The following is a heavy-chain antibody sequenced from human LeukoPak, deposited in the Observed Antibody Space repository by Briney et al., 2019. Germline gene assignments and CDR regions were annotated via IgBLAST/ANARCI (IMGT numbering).Heavy chain of an antibody. CDR1: GGTLSSYV. D-gene: IGHD6-19*01. CDR2: IIPIFGTA. Sequence: GASVKVSCKASGGTLSSYVINWVRQAPGQGLEWMGGIIPIFGTANYVQKFQGRVTITADKSTSTAYMELSSLRSEDTAVYYCAMGVGAPEDLAVAADFDYWGQGTLVTVSS. CDR3: AMGVGAPEDLAVAADFDY. V-gene: IGHV1-69*06. J-gene: IGHJ4*02.